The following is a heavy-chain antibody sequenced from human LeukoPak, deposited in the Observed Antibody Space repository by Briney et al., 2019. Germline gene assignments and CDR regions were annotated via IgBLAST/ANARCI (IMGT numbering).Heavy chain of an antibody. CDR1: GGSISSYY. J-gene: IGHJ4*02. D-gene: IGHD5-24*01. Sequence: SETLSLTCTVSGGSISSYYWSWIRQPPGKGLEWIGYIYYSGSTNYNPSLKSRVTISVDTSKNQFSLKLSSVTAADTAVYYCARGNVEMTTIFPTYFDYWGQGTLVTVSS. CDR3: ARGNVEMTTIFPTYFDY. CDR2: IYYSGST. V-gene: IGHV4-59*08.